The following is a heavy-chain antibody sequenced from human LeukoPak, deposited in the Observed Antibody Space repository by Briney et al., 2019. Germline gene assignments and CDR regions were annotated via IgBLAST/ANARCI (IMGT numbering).Heavy chain of an antibody. CDR2: ISYDGSNK. J-gene: IGHJ4*02. CDR3: AKRGYYYDSSGYYSRTYFDY. CDR1: GFTFSSYT. V-gene: IGHV3-30*18. Sequence: GGSLRLSCTASGFTFSSYTMNWVRQAPGKGLEWVAVISYDGSNKYYADSVKGRFTTSRDNSKNTLYLQMNSLRAEDTAVYYCAKRGYYYDSSGYYSRTYFDYWGQGTLVIVSS. D-gene: IGHD3-22*01.